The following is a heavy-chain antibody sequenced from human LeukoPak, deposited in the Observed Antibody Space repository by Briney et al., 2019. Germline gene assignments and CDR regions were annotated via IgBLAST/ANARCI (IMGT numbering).Heavy chain of an antibody. CDR2: IIPIFGTA. J-gene: IGHJ4*02. V-gene: IGHV1-69*13. CDR3: ARQHVKNGEYFDLPDY. D-gene: IGHD3-9*01. CDR1: GYTFTSYH. Sequence: ASVKVSCKASGYTFTSYHMHWVRQAPGQGLEWMGGIIPIFGTANYAQKFQGRVTITADESTSTAYMELSSLRAEDTALYYCARQHVKNGEYFDLPDYWGQGTLVTVSS.